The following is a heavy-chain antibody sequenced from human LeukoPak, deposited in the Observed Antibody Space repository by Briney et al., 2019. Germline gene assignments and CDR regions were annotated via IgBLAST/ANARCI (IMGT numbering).Heavy chain of an antibody. J-gene: IGHJ4*02. V-gene: IGHV1-69*13. CDR3: ARGEGSGSYLSEYYFDY. D-gene: IGHD1-26*01. CDR1: GGTFSSYA. CDR2: IIPIFGTA. Sequence: SVKVSCKASGGTFSSYAISWVRQAPGQGLEWMGGIIPIFGTANYAQKFQGRVTITADESTSTAYMELSSLRSEDTAVYYCARGEGSGSYLSEYYFDYWGQETLVTVSS.